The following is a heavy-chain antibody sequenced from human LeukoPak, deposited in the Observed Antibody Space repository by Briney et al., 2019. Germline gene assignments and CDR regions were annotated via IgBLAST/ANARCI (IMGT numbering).Heavy chain of an antibody. CDR3: ARVAGRGLRATSPYYYYYMDV. V-gene: IGHV1-69*05. D-gene: IGHD5-24*01. J-gene: IGHJ6*03. CDR1: GGTFSSYA. CDR2: IIPIFGTA. Sequence: GSSVKVSCKASGGTFSSYAISWVRQAPGQGLEWMGGIIPIFGTANYAQKFQGRVTITTDESTSTAYMELSSLRSEDTAVYYCARVAGRGLRATSPYYYYYMDVWGKGTTVTVSS.